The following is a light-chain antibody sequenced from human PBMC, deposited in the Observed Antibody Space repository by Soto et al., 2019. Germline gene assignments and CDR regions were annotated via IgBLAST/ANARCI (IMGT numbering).Light chain of an antibody. CDR3: SSYTSSSTLV. Sequence: QSALTQPASVSGSPGQSITVSCTGTTSDVGGYNSVSWYQQHPGKVPKLMIYDVSNRPSGVSNRFSGSKSGNTASLTISGLQAEDEADYYCSSYTSSSTLVFGTGTKVT. V-gene: IGLV2-14*01. CDR2: DVS. J-gene: IGLJ1*01. CDR1: TSDVGGYNS.